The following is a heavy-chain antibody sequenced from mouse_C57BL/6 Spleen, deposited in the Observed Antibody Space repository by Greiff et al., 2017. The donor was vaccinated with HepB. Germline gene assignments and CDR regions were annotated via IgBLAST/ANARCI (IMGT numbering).Heavy chain of an antibody. CDR1: GYSITSDY. V-gene: IGHV3-8*01. D-gene: IGHD2-12*01. J-gene: IGHJ1*03. CDR2: ISYSGST. CDR3: ARSEPRYLGYWYFDV. Sequence: EVQLQQSGPGLAKPSQTLSLTCSVTGYSITSDYWNWIRQFPGNKLEYMGYISYSGSTYYNPSLKSRISITRDTSKNQYYLQLNSVTTEDTATYYCARSEPRYLGYWYFDVWGTGTTVTVSS.